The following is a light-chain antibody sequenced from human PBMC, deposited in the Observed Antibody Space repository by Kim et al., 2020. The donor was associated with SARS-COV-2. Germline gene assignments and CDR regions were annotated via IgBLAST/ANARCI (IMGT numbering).Light chain of an antibody. V-gene: IGKV1-27*01. CDR2: AAS. CDR1: LGITNS. J-gene: IGKJ1*01. Sequence: VSVGDRVTITCRASLGITNSLALYQQKPGKVPQLLIYAASALQSGVPSRFSGSGSGTDFTLTISSLQPEDVATYYCQKYNSAPWTFGQGTKVEIK. CDR3: QKYNSAPWT.